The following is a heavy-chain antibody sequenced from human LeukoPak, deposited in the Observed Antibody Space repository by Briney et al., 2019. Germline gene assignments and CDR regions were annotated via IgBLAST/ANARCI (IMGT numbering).Heavy chain of an antibody. D-gene: IGHD5-24*01. CDR2: ISYDGSNK. V-gene: IGHV3-30*18. J-gene: IGHJ4*02. Sequence: GGSLRLSCVASGFTFNNYGMYWVRQAPGKGLEWVAVISYDGSNKYYEDSVKGRFTISRDNSENTLYLQMNSLRAEDTAVYYCAKVGSRLDGYNFYFDYWGQGTLVTVSP. CDR3: AKVGSRLDGYNFYFDY. CDR1: GFTFNNYG.